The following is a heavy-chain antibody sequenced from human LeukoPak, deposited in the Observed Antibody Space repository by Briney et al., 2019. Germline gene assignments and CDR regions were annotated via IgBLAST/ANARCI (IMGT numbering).Heavy chain of an antibody. CDR1: GFTFSSYA. CDR2: ISSDGDST. D-gene: IGHD3-16*01. V-gene: IGHV3-64D*06. Sequence: GGSLRLSCSASGFTFSSYAMRWVRQAPGKGLEYISAISSDGDSTYLTDSVKGRFTISSDNSKNTLYLQLSSLRAEDTAMYYCVKDRVTWGTGFLDYWGQGTLVTVSS. J-gene: IGHJ4*02. CDR3: VKDRVTWGTGFLDY.